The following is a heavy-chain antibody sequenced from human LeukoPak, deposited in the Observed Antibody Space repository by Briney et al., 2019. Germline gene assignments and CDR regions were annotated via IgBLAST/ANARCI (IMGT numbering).Heavy chain of an antibody. D-gene: IGHD6-13*01. Sequence: GGSLRLSCAASGFTFSSYAMSWVRQAPGKGLEWVSTIDGGGGSAFYAGGTTHNADSVKGRFTISRDNSKNTLYLQMNSLRAEDTAVYYCAREGQQSYGMDVWGQGTTVTVSS. CDR2: IDGGGGSAFYAGGTT. CDR3: AREGQQSYGMDV. J-gene: IGHJ6*02. CDR1: GFTFSSYA. V-gene: IGHV3-23*01.